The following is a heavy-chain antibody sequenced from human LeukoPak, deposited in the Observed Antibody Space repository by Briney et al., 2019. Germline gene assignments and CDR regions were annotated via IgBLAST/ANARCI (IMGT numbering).Heavy chain of an antibody. V-gene: IGHV3-7*01. J-gene: IGHJ4*02. CDR1: GFTFSDYY. CDR3: ARDPEGTTTPES. Sequence: PGGSLRLSCAASGFTFSDYYMSWIHQAPGKGLEWVATIKQDGRDKYYVDSVKGRFTISRDNAKNSLYLQMNSLRAEDTAVYFCARDPEGTTTPESWGQGTLVTVSS. CDR2: IKQDGRDK. D-gene: IGHD1-7*01.